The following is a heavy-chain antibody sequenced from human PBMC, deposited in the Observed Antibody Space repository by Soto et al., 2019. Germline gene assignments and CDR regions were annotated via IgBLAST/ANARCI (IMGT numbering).Heavy chain of an antibody. CDR1: GGSISNYD. CDR3: ARDKITGLFDY. CDR2: IYNSETT. V-gene: IGHV4-4*08. D-gene: IGHD2-8*02. Sequence: PSETLSLTCTVSGGSISNYDWSWIRQPPGERLEWVGYIYNSETTNYNPSLESRVTVSVDTSKNQFSLKLRSVTAADTAVYYCARDKITGLFDYWGQGTLVTVSS. J-gene: IGHJ4*02.